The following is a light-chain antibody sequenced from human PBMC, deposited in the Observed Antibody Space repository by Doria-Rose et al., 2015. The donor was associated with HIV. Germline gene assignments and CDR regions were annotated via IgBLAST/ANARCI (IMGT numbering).Light chain of an antibody. V-gene: IGKV1-39*01. CDR1: QSTGSF. Sequence: DIRVTQSASSLSASVGDRVTITCRASQSTGSFLNWYQQKLGKAPKLLIYAASSVQNGVPSRFSGSGSGTDFTLTISSLQPEDFATYFCQQSYSTPLTFGGGTKVEIK. CDR2: AAS. J-gene: IGKJ4*01. CDR3: QQSYSTPLT.